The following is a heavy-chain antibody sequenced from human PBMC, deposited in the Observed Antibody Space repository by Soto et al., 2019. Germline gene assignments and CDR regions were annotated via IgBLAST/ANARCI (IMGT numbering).Heavy chain of an antibody. CDR2: IIPIFGTA. V-gene: IGHV1-69*12. Sequence: QVQLVQSGAEVKKPGSSVKVSCKASGGTFSSYAISWVRQAPGQGLEWMGGIIPIFGTANYAQKFQGRVTITADESTRTAYMELSSLGSEDTAVYYCARDSDYGDYEGNNWFDPWVQGTLVTVSS. D-gene: IGHD4-17*01. J-gene: IGHJ5*02. CDR3: ARDSDYGDYEGNNWFDP. CDR1: GGTFSSYA.